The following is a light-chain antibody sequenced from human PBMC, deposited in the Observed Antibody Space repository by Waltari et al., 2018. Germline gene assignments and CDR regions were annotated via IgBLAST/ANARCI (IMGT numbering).Light chain of an antibody. J-gene: IGKJ4*01. CDR3: QQRSNWSLT. V-gene: IGKV3D-11*02. Sequence: EIVLTQSPANLSLSPGERATLSCRASQSVSSYLAWYQQKPGQAPRLLIYDASNRATGIPARFSGSGPGTDFTLTISSLEPEDFAVYYCQQRSNWSLTFGGGTKVEIK. CDR1: QSVSSY. CDR2: DAS.